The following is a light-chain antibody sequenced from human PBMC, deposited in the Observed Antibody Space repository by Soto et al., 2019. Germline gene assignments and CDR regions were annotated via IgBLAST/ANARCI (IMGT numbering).Light chain of an antibody. CDR1: QSISSN. CDR3: QQYHNWPPIT. J-gene: IGKJ5*01. CDR2: GAS. V-gene: IGKV3-15*01. Sequence: EIGMTQSPGTLSVSPGERVTLSCRASQSISSNLAWYQQKPGQAPRLLMYGASTRATGIPARFSGSGSGTEFTLTVSSLQSEDFGVYYCQQYHNWPPITFGQGTRLEIK.